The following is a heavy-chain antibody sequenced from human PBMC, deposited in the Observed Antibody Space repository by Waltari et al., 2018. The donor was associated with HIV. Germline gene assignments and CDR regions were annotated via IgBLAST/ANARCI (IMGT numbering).Heavy chain of an antibody. D-gene: IGHD1-7*01. Sequence: QVHLVQSGSAVKKPGASVKVSCKTSGYTFSDYYIHWVRQAPGQGLEWMGRSSPSGYGTNIAAKLLGRVTMDKDTSLRTAYMELSRLTSDDAAVYFCTKLLGPEFSDETCYNGFDSWGQGTLVIVSS. V-gene: IGHV1-2*06. CDR3: TKLLGPEFSDETCYNGFDS. J-gene: IGHJ5*01. CDR2: SSPSGYGT. CDR1: GYTFSDYY.